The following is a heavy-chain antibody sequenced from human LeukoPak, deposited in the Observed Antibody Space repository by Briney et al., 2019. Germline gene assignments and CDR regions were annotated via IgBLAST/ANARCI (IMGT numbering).Heavy chain of an antibody. J-gene: IGHJ4*02. V-gene: IGHV6-1*01. CDR1: GDSVSSNSAA. CDR2: TYYRSMWYN. D-gene: IGHD3-10*01. CDR3: AAGTGVFDY. Sequence: SQTLSLTCAISGDSVSSNSAAWNWFRQSPSRGLEWLGRTYYRSMWYNDYAESVKSRITINPETSKNQFSLQLNSVTPEDTAVYYCAAGTGVFDYWGQGTLVTVSS.